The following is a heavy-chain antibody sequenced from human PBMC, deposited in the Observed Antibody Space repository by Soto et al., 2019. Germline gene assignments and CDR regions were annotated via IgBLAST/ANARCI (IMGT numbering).Heavy chain of an antibody. Sequence: GGSLRLSCAASGFTFSSYGMHWVRQAPGKGLEWVAVISYDGSNKYYADSVKGRFTISRDNSKNTLYLQMNSLRAEDTAVYYCAKYGCSSTSCYYYYYYGMDVWGQGTTVTVSS. CDR3: AKYGCSSTSCYYYYYYGMDV. CDR1: GFTFSSYG. V-gene: IGHV3-30*18. D-gene: IGHD2-2*01. CDR2: ISYDGSNK. J-gene: IGHJ6*02.